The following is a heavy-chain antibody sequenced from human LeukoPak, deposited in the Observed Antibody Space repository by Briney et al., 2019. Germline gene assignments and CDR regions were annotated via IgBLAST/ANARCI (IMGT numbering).Heavy chain of an antibody. CDR2: IKSNNDGGTT. CDR3: TPVMVEDRGF. Sequence: GGSLRLPCAASGFIFNKAWMNWVRQAPGKGPEWVGRIKSNNDGGTTDYASPVEGRFIISRDDSKNTIYLQMNRLIIDDTAIYYCTPVMVEDRGFWGQGTLVTVSS. J-gene: IGHJ4*02. V-gene: IGHV3-15*01. D-gene: IGHD2-21*01. CDR1: GFIFNKAW.